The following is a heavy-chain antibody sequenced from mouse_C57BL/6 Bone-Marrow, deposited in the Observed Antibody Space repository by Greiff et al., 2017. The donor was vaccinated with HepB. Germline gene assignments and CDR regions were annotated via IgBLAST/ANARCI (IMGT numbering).Heavy chain of an antibody. V-gene: IGHV1-69*01. CDR3: ARADGISEDFDV. D-gene: IGHD1-1*01. CDR1: GYTFTSYW. CDR2: IDPSDSYT. Sequence: QVQLQQSGAELVMPGASVKLSCKASGYTFTSYWMHWVKQRPGQGLEWIGEIDPSDSYTNYNQKFKGKSTLTVDKSSSTAYMQFSSLTSEDSAVYYCARADGISEDFDVWGTGTTVTVSS. J-gene: IGHJ1*03.